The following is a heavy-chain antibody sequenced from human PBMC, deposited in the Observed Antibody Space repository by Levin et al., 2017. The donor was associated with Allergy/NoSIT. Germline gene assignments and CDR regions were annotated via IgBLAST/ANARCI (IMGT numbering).Heavy chain of an antibody. D-gene: IGHD1-26*01. V-gene: IGHV1-69*02. J-gene: IGHJ4*02. CDR1: GGTFGSDT. CDR3: ARGVGTHIGPFDV. CDR2: IIPVLDLP. Sequence: PGESLKISCKASGGTFGSDTISWVRQAPGQGLEWIGKIIPVLDLPRYAEKFQGGVTITADKSTSTSYMELTSLRFDDTAVYFCARGVGTHIGPFDVWGQGTLVTASS.